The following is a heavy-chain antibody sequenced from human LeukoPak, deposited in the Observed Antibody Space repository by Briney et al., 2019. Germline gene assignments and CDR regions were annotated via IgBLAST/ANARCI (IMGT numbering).Heavy chain of an antibody. CDR1: GFTFSTYS. CDR2: ISSSSTYI. D-gene: IGHD1-26*01. Sequence: GGSLRLSCAASGFTFSTYSMNWVRQAPGKGLEWVSSISSSSTYIYYADSVKGRFTISRDNAKNSLYLQMNSLRAEDTAVYYCAREKATNPVGYYGMDVWGQGTTVTVSS. J-gene: IGHJ6*02. CDR3: AREKATNPVGYYGMDV. V-gene: IGHV3-21*01.